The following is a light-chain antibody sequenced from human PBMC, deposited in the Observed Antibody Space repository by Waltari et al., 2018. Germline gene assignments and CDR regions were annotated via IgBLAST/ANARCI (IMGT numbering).Light chain of an antibody. V-gene: IGLV3-25*03. Sequence: SYELTQPPSVSVSPGQTARITCSGDALPKQYAYWYQQKPGQAPVLGIDKDSGRPSGSPERFSGSSSGTTVTLTISGVQAEDEADYYCQSADSSGTYPVFGGGTKLTVL. CDR1: ALPKQY. CDR2: KDS. J-gene: IGLJ2*01. CDR3: QSADSSGTYPV.